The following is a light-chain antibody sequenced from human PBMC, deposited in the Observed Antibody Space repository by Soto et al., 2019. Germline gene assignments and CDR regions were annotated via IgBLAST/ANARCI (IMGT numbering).Light chain of an antibody. CDR1: SSNIGAGYD. CDR3: QSYDTSLSGVI. J-gene: IGLJ2*01. Sequence: QSVLTQTPSVSGAPGQKITMSCTGSSSNIGAGYDVHWYQQLPGAAPRLLIYADNNRPSGVPDRFSASNSGTSVSLAITGLQGEDAAVYYCQSYDTSLSGVIFGAGTKLTVL. V-gene: IGLV1-40*01. CDR2: ADN.